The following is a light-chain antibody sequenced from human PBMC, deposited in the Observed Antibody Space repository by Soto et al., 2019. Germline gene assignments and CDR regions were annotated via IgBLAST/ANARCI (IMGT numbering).Light chain of an antibody. V-gene: IGKV3-15*01. CDR2: GAS. J-gene: IGKJ1*01. CDR1: QSVSSN. CDR3: KQYNNWTPWT. Sequence: EIVMTQSPATLSVSPGERATPSCRASQSVSSNLAWYQQKPSQAPRLLIYGASTRATGIPARFSGSGSGTEFILTISRMQSEDFGVYYCKQYNNWTPWTFGQGTKVEIK.